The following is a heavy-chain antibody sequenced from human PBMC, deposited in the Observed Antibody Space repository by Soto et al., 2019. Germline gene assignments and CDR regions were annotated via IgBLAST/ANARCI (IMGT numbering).Heavy chain of an antibody. V-gene: IGHV3-7*05. CDR2: IKQDGSEK. Sequence: GGSLRLSCAASGFTFSSYWMSWVRQAPGKGLEWVANIKQDGSEKYYVDSVKGRFTISRDNAKNSLYLQMNSLRAEDTAVYYCARDIVVVPAAMGLWFDPWGQGTLVTVSS. D-gene: IGHD2-2*01. CDR1: GFTFSSYW. J-gene: IGHJ5*02. CDR3: ARDIVVVPAAMGLWFDP.